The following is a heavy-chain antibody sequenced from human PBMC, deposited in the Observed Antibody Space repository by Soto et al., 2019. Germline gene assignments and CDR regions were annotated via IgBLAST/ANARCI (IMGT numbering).Heavy chain of an antibody. CDR3: ARGCSGWYECFDP. CDR2: INPDSGGT. CDR1: GYTCTGYY. D-gene: IGHD6-19*01. Sequence: QVQLVQSGAEVKNPGASVKVSCKASGYTCTGYYMHWVRQAPGQGLEWMGWINPDSGGTNYAQKFQGGVTMARDRSISTAYVELSRLRSDDTAVYYCARGCSGWYECFDPWGQGTLVTVSS. V-gene: IGHV1-2*02. J-gene: IGHJ5*02.